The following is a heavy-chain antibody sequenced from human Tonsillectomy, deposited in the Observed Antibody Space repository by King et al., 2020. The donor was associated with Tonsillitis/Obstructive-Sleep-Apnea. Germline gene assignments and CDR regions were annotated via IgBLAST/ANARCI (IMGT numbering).Heavy chain of an antibody. D-gene: IGHD3-16*01. CDR3: ASTGGDDYVFYYYYYMDV. CDR2: ISSSSSYI. CDR1: GFTFSSYS. V-gene: IGHV3-21*01. Sequence: AQLVQSGGGLVKPGGSLRLSCAASGFTFSSYSMNWVRQAPGKGLEWVSSISSSSSYIYYADSVKGRFTISRDNAKNSLYLQMNSLRAEDTAVYYCASTGGDDYVFYYYYYMDVWGKGTTVTVSS. J-gene: IGHJ6*03.